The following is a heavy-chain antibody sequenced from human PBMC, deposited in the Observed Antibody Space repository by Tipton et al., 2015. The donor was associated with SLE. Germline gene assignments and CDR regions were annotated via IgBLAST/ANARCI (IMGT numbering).Heavy chain of an antibody. Sequence: SGFTFSSYGMHWVRQAPGKGLEWVSVISGTIGSTYYAGSVKGRFTISRDNSKNTLYLQMDSLRAEDTALYYCAKHPGAGYYNSGSYLDFWGQGTLVTVSS. J-gene: IGHJ4*02. CDR1: GFTFSSYG. CDR3: AKHPGAGYYNSGSYLDF. CDR2: ISGTIGST. D-gene: IGHD3-10*01. V-gene: IGHV3-23*01.